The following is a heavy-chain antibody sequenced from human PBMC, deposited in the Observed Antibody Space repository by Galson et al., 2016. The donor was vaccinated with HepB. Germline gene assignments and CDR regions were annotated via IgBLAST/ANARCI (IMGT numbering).Heavy chain of an antibody. Sequence: QSGAEVKKPGESLKISCKGSGYSFSNYWIGWVRQMPGKGLEWMGIIYPGDSDTRYSPSFQGQVTISADRSISTAYLQWSSLEASDTAMYYCARTITYCTNGVCPFDYWGQGTLVTVSS. J-gene: IGHJ4*02. CDR3: ARTITYCTNGVCPFDY. V-gene: IGHV5-51*01. D-gene: IGHD2-8*01. CDR1: GYSFSNYW. CDR2: IYPGDSDT.